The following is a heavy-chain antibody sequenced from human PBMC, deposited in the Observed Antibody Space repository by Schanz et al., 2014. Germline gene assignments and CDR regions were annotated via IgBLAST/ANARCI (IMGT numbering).Heavy chain of an antibody. CDR1: GFTFSNYA. D-gene: IGHD5-12*01. Sequence: VQLLESGGGLVQPGESLRLSCAASGFTFSNYAMSWVRQAPGKGLEWVSTISGRSGTTNYADSVKGRFTISRDNAKNSLYLQMNSLRAEDTAVYYCARSRGFDSIFDFWGRGTLVTVSS. CDR3: ARSRGFDSIFDF. J-gene: IGHJ4*02. V-gene: IGHV3-23*01. CDR2: ISGRSGTT.